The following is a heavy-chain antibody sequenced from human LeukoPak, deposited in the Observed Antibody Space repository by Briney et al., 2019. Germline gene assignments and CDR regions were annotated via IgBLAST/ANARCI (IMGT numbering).Heavy chain of an antibody. J-gene: IGHJ4*02. CDR1: GFTFSSYE. D-gene: IGHD3-10*01. CDR2: ISSSGSTI. Sequence: GGSLRLSCAASGFTFSSYEMNWVRQAPGKGLEWISYISSSGSTIHYADSVKGRFTISRDNSKNTLYLQMNSLRAEDTAVYYCAKVGSRVLQARFDYWGQGTLVTVSS. CDR3: AKVGSRVLQARFDY. V-gene: IGHV3-48*03.